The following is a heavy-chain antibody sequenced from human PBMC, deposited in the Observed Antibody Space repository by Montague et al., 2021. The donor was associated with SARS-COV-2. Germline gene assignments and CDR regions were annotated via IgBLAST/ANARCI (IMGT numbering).Heavy chain of an antibody. D-gene: IGHD4-23*01. V-gene: IGHV4-59*01. Sequence: SETLSLTCTVSGGSITGYYWSWLRRSPGKGLEWIAYTYDGGAVNYNPSLGSRVTISTDTSKNQLSLKVNSVTAADTAVYYCVRDHPYGGSRGAYDIWGQGTVVTVSS. CDR2: TYDGGAV. CDR1: GGSITGYY. CDR3: VRDHPYGGSRGAYDI. J-gene: IGHJ3*02.